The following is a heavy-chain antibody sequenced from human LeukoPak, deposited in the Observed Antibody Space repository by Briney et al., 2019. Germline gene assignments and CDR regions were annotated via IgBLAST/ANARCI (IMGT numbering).Heavy chain of an antibody. Sequence: GGSLRLSCAASGFSFSSYWMNWVRQAPGKGLEWVANIKRDGSEKYYVDSVKGRFTISRDNAKNSLYLQMNSLRAEDTAVYYCARDGYQTDDAFDIWGQGTMVTVSS. V-gene: IGHV3-7*01. CDR3: ARDGYQTDDAFDI. CDR1: GFSFSSYW. D-gene: IGHD3-22*01. J-gene: IGHJ3*02. CDR2: IKRDGSEK.